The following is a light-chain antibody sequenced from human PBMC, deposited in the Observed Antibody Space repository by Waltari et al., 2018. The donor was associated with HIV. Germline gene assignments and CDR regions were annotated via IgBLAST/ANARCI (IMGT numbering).Light chain of an antibody. V-gene: IGKV3-15*01. Sequence: IVMTQSPPTLSVSPGQRVTLSGRASQTISAKVAWYQQRPGPAPRLLIYEAATRTTGIPARFSGSGSGTEFTLTISSLQSEDFATYFCQQYDSGPRGITFGQGTMLEIK. CDR2: EAA. J-gene: IGKJ2*01. CDR1: QTISAK. CDR3: QQYDSGPRGIT.